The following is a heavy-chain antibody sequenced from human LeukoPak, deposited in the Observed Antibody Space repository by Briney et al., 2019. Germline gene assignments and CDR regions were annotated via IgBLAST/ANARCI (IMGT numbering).Heavy chain of an antibody. J-gene: IGHJ6*03. CDR2: IYTSGST. Sequence: SETLSLTCTVSGGSISSYYWSWIRQPAGKGLEWIGRIYTSGSTNYNPSLKSRVTMSVDTSKNQFSLKLSSVTAADPAVYYCARDIGLWDVHYYMDVWGKGTRVTVSS. D-gene: IGHD1-26*01. CDR1: GGSISSYY. V-gene: IGHV4-4*07. CDR3: ARDIGLWDVHYYMDV.